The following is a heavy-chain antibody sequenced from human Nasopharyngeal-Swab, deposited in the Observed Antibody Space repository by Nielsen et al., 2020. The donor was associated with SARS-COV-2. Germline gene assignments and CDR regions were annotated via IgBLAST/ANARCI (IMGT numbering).Heavy chain of an antibody. CDR3: ARDRSLTMVRGVNFDY. CDR1: GFTFSSYS. J-gene: IGHJ4*02. D-gene: IGHD3-10*01. V-gene: IGHV3-48*02. Sequence: GESLKISCAASGFTFSSYSMNWVRQAPGKGLEWVSYISSSSSTIYYADSVKGRFTISRDNAKNSLYLQMNSLRDEDTAVYYCARDRSLTMVRGVNFDYWGQGTPVTVSS. CDR2: ISSSSSTI.